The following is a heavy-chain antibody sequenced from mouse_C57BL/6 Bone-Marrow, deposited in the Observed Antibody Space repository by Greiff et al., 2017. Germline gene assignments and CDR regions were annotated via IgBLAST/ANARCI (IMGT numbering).Heavy chain of an antibody. CDR1: GYTFTSYW. CDR2: IHPNSGST. J-gene: IGHJ1*03. V-gene: IGHV1-64*01. Sequence: VQLQQPGAELVKPGASVKLSCKASGYTFTSYWMHWVKQRPGQGLEWIGMIHPNSGSTNYNEKFKSKATLTVDKSSSTAYMQLSSLTSEDSAVYYCARSNLTWYFDVWGTGTTVTVSS. CDR3: ARSNLTWYFDV. D-gene: IGHD4-1*01.